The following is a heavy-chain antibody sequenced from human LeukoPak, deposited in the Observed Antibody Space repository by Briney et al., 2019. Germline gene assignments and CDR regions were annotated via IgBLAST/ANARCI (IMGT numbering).Heavy chain of an antibody. CDR2: IRYDGSSE. Sequence: PGGSLRLSCAASRFTFSSYGMHWVRQAPGKGLEWVAFIRYDGSSEYYADSVKGRFTISRENAKNSLYLQMNSLRAGDTAVYYCARAIQGVSGSYLRDYYYYGMDVWGQGTTVTVSS. V-gene: IGHV3-30*02. D-gene: IGHD1-26*01. CDR3: ARAIQGVSGSYLRDYYYYGMDV. J-gene: IGHJ6*02. CDR1: RFTFSSYG.